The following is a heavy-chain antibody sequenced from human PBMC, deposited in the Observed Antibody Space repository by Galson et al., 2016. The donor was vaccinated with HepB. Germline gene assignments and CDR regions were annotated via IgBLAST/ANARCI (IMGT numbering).Heavy chain of an antibody. CDR2: ISSYSPYI. CDR1: GFTFSRYS. D-gene: IGHD2-2*01. CDR3: ARDPGRYQLLYYYAMDV. J-gene: IGHJ6*02. Sequence: SLRLSCAASGFTFSRYSMNWVRQAPGKGLEWVSSISSYSPYIFYADSVKGRFTISRDKPKNSLYLHLNSLRAEDTAVYYCARDPGRYQLLYYYAMDVWGQGTTVTVSS. V-gene: IGHV3-21*01.